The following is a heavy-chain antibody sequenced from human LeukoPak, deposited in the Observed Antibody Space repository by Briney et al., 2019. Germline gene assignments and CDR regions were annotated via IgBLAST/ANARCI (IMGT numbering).Heavy chain of an antibody. CDR2: IWYDGSNE. CDR1: GFIFSSYG. CDR3: ARDHSYGGKIPLFDY. Sequence: GGSLRLSCAASGFIFSSYGMHWVRQAPGKGLEWVAVIWYDGSNEYYADSVKGRFTISGDNSKNTLYLQMNSLRAEDTAVYYCARDHSYGGKIPLFDYWGQGTLVTVSS. V-gene: IGHV3-33*01. J-gene: IGHJ4*02. D-gene: IGHD4-23*01.